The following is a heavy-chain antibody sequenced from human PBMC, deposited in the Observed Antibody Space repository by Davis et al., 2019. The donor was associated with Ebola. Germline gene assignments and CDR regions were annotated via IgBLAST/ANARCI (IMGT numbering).Heavy chain of an antibody. V-gene: IGHV5-51*01. CDR2: IHPGHLDT. D-gene: IGHD1-26*01. CDR1: GYTFTGYW. CDR3: ARRGWDLHYYYYMDV. Sequence: GESLKISCQASGYTFTGYWIGWERQMPGKGLEWMGIIHPGHLDTRYSPSFQGQVTISVDKSTNTTFLHWSSLEDSDTAIYYCARRGWDLHYYYYMDVWGEGTTVTVS. J-gene: IGHJ6*03.